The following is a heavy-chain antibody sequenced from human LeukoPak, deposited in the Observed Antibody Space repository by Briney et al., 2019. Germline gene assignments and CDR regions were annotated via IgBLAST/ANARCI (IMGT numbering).Heavy chain of an antibody. D-gene: IGHD4-23*01. V-gene: IGHV3-11*01. CDR2: ISSSGTTK. CDR1: GFTLSDYY. CDR3: ARERVNNGGKGGFDP. Sequence: GGSLRLSCAASGFTLSDYYMSWIRQAPGKGLEWVSYISSSGTTKYYADFVKGRFTISRDNAKNSLYLQMNSLRAEDTAVYSCARERVNNGGKGGFDPWGQGTLVTVSS. J-gene: IGHJ5*02.